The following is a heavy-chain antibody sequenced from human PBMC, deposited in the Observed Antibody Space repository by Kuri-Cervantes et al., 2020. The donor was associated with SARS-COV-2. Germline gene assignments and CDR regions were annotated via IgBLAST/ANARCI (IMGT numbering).Heavy chain of an antibody. J-gene: IGHJ6*02. CDR2: ISAYNGNT. D-gene: IGHD6-19*01. CDR1: GYTFINYG. CDR3: ARDRGSSGWSWVYYYYGMDV. V-gene: IGHV1-18*01. Sequence: ASVKVSCKASGYTFINYGISWVRQAPGQGLEWMGWISAYNGNTNYAQKLQGRVTMTTDTSTSTAYMELRSLRSDDTAVYYCARDRGSSGWSWVYYYYGMDVWGQGTTVTVSS.